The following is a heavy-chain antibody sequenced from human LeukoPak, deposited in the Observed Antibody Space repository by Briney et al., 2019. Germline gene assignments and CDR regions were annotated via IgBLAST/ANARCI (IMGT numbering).Heavy chain of an antibody. CDR3: AKIIVVLPSTISNPYYFDY. CDR1: GFTFSSYA. V-gene: IGHV3-23*01. CDR2: ISGSGNST. Sequence: GGSLRLSCAASGFTFSSYAMSWVRQAPGKGLEWVSGISGSGNSTYYADSVKGRFTTSRDNSKNTLYLQMSSLRAEDTAVYYCAKIIVVLPSTISNPYYFDYWGQGTLVTVSS. J-gene: IGHJ4*02. D-gene: IGHD2-2*02.